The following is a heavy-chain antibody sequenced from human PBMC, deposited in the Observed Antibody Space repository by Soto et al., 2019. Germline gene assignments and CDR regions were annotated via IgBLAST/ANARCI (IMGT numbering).Heavy chain of an antibody. CDR3: AKDRIAVAGTSPFDY. CDR1: GFTFSSYA. J-gene: IGHJ4*02. V-gene: IGHV3-23*01. CDR2: ISGSGGST. D-gene: IGHD6-19*01. Sequence: EVRLLESGGGLVQPGGSLRHSCAASGFTFSSYAMSWVRQAPGKGLEWVSAISGSGGSTYYADSVKGRFTISRDNSKNTLYLQMNSLRAEDTAVYYCAKDRIAVAGTSPFDYWGQGTLVTVSS.